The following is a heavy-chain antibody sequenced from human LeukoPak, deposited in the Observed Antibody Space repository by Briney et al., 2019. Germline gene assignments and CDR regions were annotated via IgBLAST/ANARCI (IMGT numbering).Heavy chain of an antibody. CDR1: GYSISSGYY. J-gene: IGHJ6*03. D-gene: IGHD2-15*01. CDR2: IDYSGST. CDR3: AREHCSGGSCYSIYYYYYMDV. Sequence: SETLSLTCTVSGYSISSGYYWGWIRQPPGKGREWIGSIDYSGSTYYNPSLKSRVTISLDTSKNQFPLKLSSVTAEDTAVYYCAREHCSGGSCYSIYYYYYMDVWGKGTTVTVSS. V-gene: IGHV4-38-2*02.